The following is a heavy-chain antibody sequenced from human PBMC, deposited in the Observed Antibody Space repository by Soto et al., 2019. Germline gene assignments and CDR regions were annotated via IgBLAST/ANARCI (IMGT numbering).Heavy chain of an antibody. Sequence: ASVKVSCKVSGYTLTELSMHWVRQAPGKGLEWMGGFDPEDGETIYAQKFQGRVTMTEDTSTDTAYMELSSLRSEDTAVYYCATEYSSSWYYQAYFDYWGQGTLVTVSS. CDR2: FDPEDGET. J-gene: IGHJ4*02. D-gene: IGHD6-13*01. CDR1: GYTLTELS. CDR3: ATEYSSSWYYQAYFDY. V-gene: IGHV1-24*01.